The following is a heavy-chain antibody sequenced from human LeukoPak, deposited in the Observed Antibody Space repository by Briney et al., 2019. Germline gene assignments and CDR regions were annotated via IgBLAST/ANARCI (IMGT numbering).Heavy chain of an antibody. V-gene: IGHV1-69*13. CDR3: ARGCGGDCYSPYYYYYYMDV. J-gene: IGHJ6*03. D-gene: IGHD2-21*02. CDR2: IIPIFGTA. Sequence: SVKVSCKASGGTFSSYAISWVRQAPGQGLEWMGGIIPIFGTANYAQKFQGRVTITADESTSTAYMELSSLRSEDTAVYYCARGCGGDCYSPYYYYYYMDVWGKGTTVTISS. CDR1: GGTFSSYA.